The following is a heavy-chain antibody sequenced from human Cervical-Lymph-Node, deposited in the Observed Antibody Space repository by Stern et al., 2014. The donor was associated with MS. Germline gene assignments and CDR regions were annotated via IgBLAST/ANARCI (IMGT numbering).Heavy chain of an antibody. Sequence: QLVQSGPEVKKPGTSVKVSCKASGFTFTSSAVQWVRQARGQRLAWIGWIVVGSCNTNYAQKFQERVTITRNMSTSTAYMELSSLRSEDTAVYYCAAIRDYYDSSGYDAFDIWGQGTMVTVSS. V-gene: IGHV1-58*01. CDR3: AAIRDYYDSSGYDAFDI. CDR2: IVVGSCNT. D-gene: IGHD3-22*01. CDR1: GFTFTSSA. J-gene: IGHJ3*02.